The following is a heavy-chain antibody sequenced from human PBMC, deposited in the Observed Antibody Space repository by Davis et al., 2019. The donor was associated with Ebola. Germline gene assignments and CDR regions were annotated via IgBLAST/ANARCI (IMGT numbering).Heavy chain of an antibody. J-gene: IGHJ2*01. D-gene: IGHD6-13*01. CDR1: GYAFDSYS. CDR3: VRDERRVAAGTRGYFDV. V-gene: IGHV1-18*01. Sequence: AASVKVSCKVSGYAFDSYSISWVRQAPGQGLEWMGWMSGFMEDTNNSPKFQGRIFMTRDTSTNTAYMELTDLRSDDTAIYYCVRDERRVAAGTRGYFDVWGRGTLVTVSS. CDR2: MSGFMEDT.